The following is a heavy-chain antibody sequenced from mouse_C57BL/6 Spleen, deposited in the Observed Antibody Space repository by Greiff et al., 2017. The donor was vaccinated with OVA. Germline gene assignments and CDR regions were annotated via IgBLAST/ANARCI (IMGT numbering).Heavy chain of an antibody. J-gene: IGHJ4*01. CDR1: GYSFTGYY. D-gene: IGHD3-2*02. V-gene: IGHV1-43*01. CDR2: INPSTGGT. CDR3: ARPTAQATYAMDY. Sequence: DVKLQESGPELVKPGASVKISCKASGYSFTGYYMHWVKQSSEKSLEWIGEINPSTGGTSYNQKFKGKATLTVDKSSSTAYMQLKSLTSEDSAVYYCARPTAQATYAMDYWGQGTSVTVSS.